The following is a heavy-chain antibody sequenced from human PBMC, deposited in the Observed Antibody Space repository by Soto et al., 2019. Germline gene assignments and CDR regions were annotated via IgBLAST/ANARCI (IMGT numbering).Heavy chain of an antibody. D-gene: IGHD6-19*01. CDR1: GYTFTSYG. J-gene: IGHJ4*02. CDR3: ARDLVKVGFIAVAGTGDY. Sequence: QVQLVQSGAEVKKPGASVKVSCKASGYTFTSYGISWVRQAPGQGLEWMGWISAYNGNTNYAQKLQGRVTMTTDTSTRTAYMELRSLRSDDTAVYYCARDLVKVGFIAVAGTGDYWGQGTLVTVSS. CDR2: ISAYNGNT. V-gene: IGHV1-18*01.